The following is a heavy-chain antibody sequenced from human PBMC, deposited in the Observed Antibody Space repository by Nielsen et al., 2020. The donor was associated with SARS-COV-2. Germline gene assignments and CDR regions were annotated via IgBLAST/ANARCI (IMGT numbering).Heavy chain of an antibody. CDR1: GFTFSSYE. Sequence: GGSLRLSCAASGFTFSSYEMNWVRQAPGKGLEWVSYISSGGSTIYYADSVKGRFTISRDNAKNSLYLQMNSLRAEDTAVYYCARERSRYYFDYWGQGTLVTVSS. CDR2: ISSGGSTI. J-gene: IGHJ4*02. CDR3: ARERSRYYFDY. V-gene: IGHV3-48*03.